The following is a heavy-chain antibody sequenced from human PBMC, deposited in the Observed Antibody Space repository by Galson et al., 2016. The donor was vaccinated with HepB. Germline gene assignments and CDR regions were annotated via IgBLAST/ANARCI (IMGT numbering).Heavy chain of an antibody. Sequence: SLRLSCAASGFTLSRYSMSWVRQAPGKGPEMVAYITPSSSAISYADSVRGRFTISRDDDKNSLYLQMNSLRAEDTAVYYCARFIASPWNDYYYYGMDVWGKGTTVTVSS. J-gene: IGHJ6*04. CDR2: ITPSSSAI. CDR3: ARFIASPWNDYYYYGMDV. CDR1: GFTLSRYS. D-gene: IGHD1-1*01. V-gene: IGHV3-48*01.